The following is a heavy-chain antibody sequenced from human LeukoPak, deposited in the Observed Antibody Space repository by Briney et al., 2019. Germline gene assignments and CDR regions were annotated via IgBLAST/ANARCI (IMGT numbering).Heavy chain of an antibody. CDR3: VKTFQYSSNWYDY. CDR2: ISAGGGGT. V-gene: IGHV3-23*01. CDR1: GFXFGSHA. D-gene: IGHD6-6*01. Sequence: GGSLRLSCATSGFXFGSHAMSWVRQAPGKGLEWVSSISAGGGGTSYADSVKGRITISRDNSKNTVYLQMNSLRAEDTAVYFCVKTFQYSSNWYDYWGQGTLVTVSS. J-gene: IGHJ5*01.